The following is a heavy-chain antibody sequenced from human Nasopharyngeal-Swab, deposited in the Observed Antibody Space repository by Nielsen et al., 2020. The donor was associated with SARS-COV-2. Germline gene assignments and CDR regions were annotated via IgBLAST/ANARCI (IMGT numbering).Heavy chain of an antibody. CDR1: GFTFSSYA. J-gene: IGHJ5*02. CDR3: AKYAPATNWFDP. Sequence: GESLKISCAAFGFTFSSYAMSWVRQAPGKGLEWVSAISGSGGSTYYADSVKGRFTISRDNSKNTLYLQMNSLRAEDTAVYYCAKYAPATNWFDPWGQGTLVTVSS. CDR2: ISGSGGST. D-gene: IGHD2-2*01. V-gene: IGHV3-23*01.